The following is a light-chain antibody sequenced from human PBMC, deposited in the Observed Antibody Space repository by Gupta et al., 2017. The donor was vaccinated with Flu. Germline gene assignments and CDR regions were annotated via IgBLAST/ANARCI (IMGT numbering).Light chain of an antibody. CDR3: QQYNHWLA. Sequence: EIVMTQSPATLSVSPGERAILSCRASQSVSSNLAWYQQKPGQAPRLLIYDASTRATGVPARFSGSGSGTEFTLTISSPQSEDFAVYYWQQYNHWLAFGGGTRVDIK. J-gene: IGKJ4*01. CDR2: DAS. CDR1: QSVSSN. V-gene: IGKV3-15*01.